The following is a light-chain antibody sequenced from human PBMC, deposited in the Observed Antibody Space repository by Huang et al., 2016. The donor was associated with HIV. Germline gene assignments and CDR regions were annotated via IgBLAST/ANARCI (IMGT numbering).Light chain of an antibody. CDR1: QGPLHINGYTF. J-gene: IGKJ4*01. V-gene: IGKV2-28*01. CDR2: LGF. CDR3: MQALQTPPT. Sequence: HSPLPLPFTPGEPASTPCRSSQGPLHINGYTFLDWYVQKQGQSPQPLIHLGFNRASGVPDRFSGSGSATDFTLKISRMEAEDVGVYYCMQALQTPPTFGGGTRVDLK.